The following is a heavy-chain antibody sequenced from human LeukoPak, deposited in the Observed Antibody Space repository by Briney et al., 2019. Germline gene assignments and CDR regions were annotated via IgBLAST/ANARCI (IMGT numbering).Heavy chain of an antibody. J-gene: IGHJ4*02. CDR1: GFTFSNYW. D-gene: IGHD4-17*01. Sequence: GGSLRLSCAASGFTFSNYWIHWVRQAPGKGLKWVSTITTGDGNTYYADSVKGRFTVSRDDSKNTLYPQMNSLRAEDTAVYYCANEIRPNDHWGQGTLVTVSS. CDR2: ITTGDGNT. CDR3: ANEIRPNDH. V-gene: IGHV3-23*01.